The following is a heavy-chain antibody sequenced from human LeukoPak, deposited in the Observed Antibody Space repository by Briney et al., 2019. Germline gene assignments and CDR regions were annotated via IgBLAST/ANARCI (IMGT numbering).Heavy chain of an antibody. J-gene: IGHJ4*02. Sequence: SETLSLTCTVSGGSISSYYGSWIRQPPGKALEWIGYIHYSGSTNYNPSLESRVTISVDTSKNQFSLNLSSVTAADTAVYYCARARQYLLDCWGQGTLVTVSS. D-gene: IGHD2/OR15-2a*01. V-gene: IGHV4-59*01. CDR3: ARARQYLLDC. CDR1: GGSISSYY. CDR2: IHYSGST.